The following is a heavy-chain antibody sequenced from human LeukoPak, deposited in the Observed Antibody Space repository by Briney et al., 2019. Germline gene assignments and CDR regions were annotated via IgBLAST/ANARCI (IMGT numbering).Heavy chain of an antibody. V-gene: IGHV3-21*01. D-gene: IGHD1-26*01. CDR1: AFMFSDYN. CDR2: ISSSGNYK. J-gene: IGHJ4*02. Sequence: GGSLRLSCAASAFMFSDYNMNWVRQAPGKGLEWGSSISSSGNYKYYADSVKGRFTISRDNAKNSLSLQMNSLRAEDTAVYYCARVQEVGATTHFDYWGQGTLVTVSS. CDR3: ARVQEVGATTHFDY.